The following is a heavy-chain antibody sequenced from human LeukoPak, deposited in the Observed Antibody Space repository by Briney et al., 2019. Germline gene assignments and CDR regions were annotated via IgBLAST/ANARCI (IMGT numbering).Heavy chain of an antibody. CDR3: ARYPLRVIYCSTTSCFFDY. CDR2: IYPGDSDT. D-gene: IGHD2-2*01. V-gene: IGHV5-51*01. Sequence: GESLKISCKVSGYFFADFWIGWVRQMPGKGLEWMGIIYPGDSDTRYSPSFQGQVTISVDKSINTAYLRWSSLKASDTAMYYCARYPLRVIYCSTTSCFFDYWGQGTLVTVSS. J-gene: IGHJ4*02. CDR1: GYFFADFW.